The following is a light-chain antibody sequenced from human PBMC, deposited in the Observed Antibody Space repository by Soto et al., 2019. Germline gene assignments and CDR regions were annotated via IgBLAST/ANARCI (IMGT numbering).Light chain of an antibody. CDR2: GAS. CDR1: QSVSSN. Sequence: IVMTQSPATLSVSRGERATLSCRASQSVSSNLAWYQHEPGQAPRLLIYGASTRATGVPARFSGSGSGTEFTLTISSLQSEDFAIYYCQQYNNWPLPFGGGTKVEIK. J-gene: IGKJ4*01. V-gene: IGKV3-15*01. CDR3: QQYNNWPLP.